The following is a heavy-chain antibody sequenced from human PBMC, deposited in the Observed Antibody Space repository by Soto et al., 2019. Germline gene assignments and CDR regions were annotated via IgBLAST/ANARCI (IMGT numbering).Heavy chain of an antibody. J-gene: IGHJ4*02. V-gene: IGHV1-69*11. Sequence: QVQLVQSGAEVKKPGSSVKVSCRASGGTFSRSAISWVRQAPGQGLEWMGTIILVLLSPKTAQKFQGRVTITADESTSTAYMELDSLTSDDTAVYYCARDSTVTNAFEYWGQGTLVIVSS. CDR3: ARDSTVTNAFEY. CDR2: IILVLLSP. D-gene: IGHD4-17*01. CDR1: GGTFSRSA.